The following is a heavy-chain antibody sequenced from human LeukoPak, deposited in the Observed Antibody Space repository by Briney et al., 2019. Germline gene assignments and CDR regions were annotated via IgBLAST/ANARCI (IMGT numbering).Heavy chain of an antibody. J-gene: IGHJ6*02. V-gene: IGHV4-59*01. CDR1: GASISSYY. CDR2: IDYSGST. CDR3: ARGAWVSGDSKYRYYGIDV. Sequence: ASETLSLTCTVSGASISSYYWSWIRQPPGKGLEWIGYIDYSGSTNYTPSLKSRVTISVDTSKNQFSLKLSSVTAADTALYYCARGAWVSGDSKYRYYGIDVWGQGTTVTVSS. D-gene: IGHD4-17*01.